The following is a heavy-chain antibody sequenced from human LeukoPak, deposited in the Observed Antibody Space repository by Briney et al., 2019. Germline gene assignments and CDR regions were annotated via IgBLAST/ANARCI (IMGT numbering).Heavy chain of an antibody. CDR3: AKDSSSTWFGGDSK. D-gene: IGHD3-10*01. J-gene: IGHJ4*02. V-gene: IGHV3-20*04. CDR1: GFTFVDHG. Sequence: GGSLRLSCAASGFTFVDHGMNWVRQAPGKGLEWVSGINWNGGSTFYADSVRGRFTISRDNSKNTLYLQMNSLRAEDTAVYYCAKDSSSTWFGGDSKWGQGTLVTVSS. CDR2: INWNGGST.